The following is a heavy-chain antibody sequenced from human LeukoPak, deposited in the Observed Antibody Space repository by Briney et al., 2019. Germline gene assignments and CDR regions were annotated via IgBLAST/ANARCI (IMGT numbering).Heavy chain of an antibody. CDR3: AKHRARGSFDY. CDR1: GFTFTSYA. Sequence: GGSLRLSCAASGFTFTSYAMNWVRQAPGKGLEWVSTIGSSGIDTYYADSVRGRFTISRDNSKNTLYLQMNSLRAEDTAVYYCAKHRARGSFDYWGQGTLVTVSS. CDR2: IGSSGIDT. D-gene: IGHD3-10*01. V-gene: IGHV3-23*01. J-gene: IGHJ4*02.